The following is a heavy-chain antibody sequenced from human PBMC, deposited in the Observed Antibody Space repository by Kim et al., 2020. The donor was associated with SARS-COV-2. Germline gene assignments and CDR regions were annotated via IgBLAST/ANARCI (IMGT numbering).Heavy chain of an antibody. CDR2: IYYSGST. CDR3: ATLNYSNYFLNYYYGMDV. Sequence: SETLSLTCTVSGGSISSYYWSWIRQPPGKGLEWIGYIYYSGSTNYNPSLKSRATISVDTSKNQFSLKLSSVTAADTAVYYCATLNYSNYFLNYYYGMDVWGQGTTVTVSS. J-gene: IGHJ6*02. CDR1: GGSISSYY. D-gene: IGHD4-4*01. V-gene: IGHV4-59*08.